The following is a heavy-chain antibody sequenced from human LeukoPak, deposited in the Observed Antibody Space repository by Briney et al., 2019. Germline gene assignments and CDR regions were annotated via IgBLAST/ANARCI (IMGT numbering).Heavy chain of an antibody. CDR1: GFTFSSYG. V-gene: IGHV3-30*18. J-gene: IGHJ6*03. CDR3: AKDVQWLPEGEYYYYYYMDV. D-gene: IGHD6-19*01. Sequence: GGSLRLSCAASGFTFSSYGMHWVRQAPGKGLEWVAVISYDGSNKYYADSVKGRFTISRDNSKNTLYLQMNSLRAEDTAVYYCAKDVQWLPEGEYYYYYYMDVWGKGTTVTVSS. CDR2: ISYDGSNK.